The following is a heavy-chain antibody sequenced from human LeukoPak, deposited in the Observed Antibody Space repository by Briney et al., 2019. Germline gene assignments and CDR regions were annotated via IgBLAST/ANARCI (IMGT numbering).Heavy chain of an antibody. Sequence: PSETLSLTCTVSGGSISSYYWSWIRQPPGKGLEWIGYIYYSGSTNYNPSLKSRVTISVDTSKNQFSLKLSSVTAADTAVYYCARGQLWSVKNFDYWGQGTLVTVSS. D-gene: IGHD5-18*01. J-gene: IGHJ4*02. CDR3: ARGQLWSVKNFDY. CDR2: IYYSGST. V-gene: IGHV4-59*01. CDR1: GGSISSYY.